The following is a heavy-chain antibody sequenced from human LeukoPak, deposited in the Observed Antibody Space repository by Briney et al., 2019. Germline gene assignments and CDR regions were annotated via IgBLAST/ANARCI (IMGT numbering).Heavy chain of an antibody. V-gene: IGHV3-21*01. CDR3: ARDRGDGYNWGYYYYYMDV. J-gene: IGHJ6*03. Sequence: PGGSLRLSCAASGFTFSSYSMNWVRQAPGKGLEWVSSISSSSSYIYYADSVKGRFTISRDNAKNSLYLQTNSLRAEDTAVYYCARDRGDGYNWGYYYYYMDVWGKGTTVTVSS. CDR1: GFTFSSYS. CDR2: ISSSSSYI. D-gene: IGHD5-24*01.